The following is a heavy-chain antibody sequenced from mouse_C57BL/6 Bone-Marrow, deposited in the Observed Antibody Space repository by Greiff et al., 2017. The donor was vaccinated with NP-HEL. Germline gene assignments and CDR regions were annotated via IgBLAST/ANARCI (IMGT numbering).Heavy chain of an antibody. Sequence: VQLQQPGAELVKPGASVKLSCKASGYTFTSYWMQWVKQRPGQGLEWIGEIDPSDSYTNYNQKFKGKATLTVDTSSSTAYMPLSSLTSEDSAVYYCARIFYYYGSSYWYFDVWGTGTTVTVSS. V-gene: IGHV1-50*01. J-gene: IGHJ1*03. CDR3: ARIFYYYGSSYWYFDV. D-gene: IGHD1-1*01. CDR2: IDPSDSYT. CDR1: GYTFTSYW.